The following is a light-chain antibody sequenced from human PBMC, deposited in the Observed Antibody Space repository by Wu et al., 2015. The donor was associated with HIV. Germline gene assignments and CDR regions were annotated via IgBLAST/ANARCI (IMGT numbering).Light chain of an antibody. V-gene: IGKV1-8*01. J-gene: IGKJ1*01. CDR1: QGISSY. CDR3: QQYYSYPRT. CDR2: AAS. Sequence: AIRMTQSPSSLSASTGDRVTITCRASQGISSYLAWYQQKPGKAPKFLIYAASTLQSGVPSRFSGSGSGTDFTLTISCLQSEDFATYYCQQYYSYPRTFGQGTKVEMK.